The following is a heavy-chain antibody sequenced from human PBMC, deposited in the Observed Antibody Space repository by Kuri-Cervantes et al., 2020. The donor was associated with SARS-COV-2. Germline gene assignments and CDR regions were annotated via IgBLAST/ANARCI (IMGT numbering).Heavy chain of an antibody. Sequence: GESLEISCGASGFNFRTYGLHWVRQAPGKGLEWVALISFDGSNKYYADSVKGRFTVSRDNSKNTLYLQMNSLRTEDTAVYYCAKDRQNYGFWSGLDYWGQGTLVTVSS. CDR2: ISFDGSNK. CDR3: AKDRQNYGFWSGLDY. CDR1: GFNFRTYG. D-gene: IGHD3-3*01. J-gene: IGHJ4*02. V-gene: IGHV3-30*18.